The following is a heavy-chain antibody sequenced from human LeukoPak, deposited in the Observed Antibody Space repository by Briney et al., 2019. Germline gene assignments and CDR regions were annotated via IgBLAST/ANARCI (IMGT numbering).Heavy chain of an antibody. CDR1: GFTFSSYA. CDR3: AKDHTYYDYVWGSYVHYYYYMDV. V-gene: IGHV3-30*04. Sequence: GGSLRLSCAASGFTFSSYAMHWVRQAPGKGLEWVAVISYDGSNKYYADSVKGRFTISRDNSKNTLYLQINSLRAEDTAVYYCAKDHTYYDYVWGSYVHYYYYMDVWGKGTTVTISS. J-gene: IGHJ6*03. D-gene: IGHD3-16*01. CDR2: ISYDGSNK.